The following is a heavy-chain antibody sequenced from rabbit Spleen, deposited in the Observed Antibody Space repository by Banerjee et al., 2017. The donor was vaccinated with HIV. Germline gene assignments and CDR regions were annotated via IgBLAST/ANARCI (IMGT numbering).Heavy chain of an antibody. J-gene: IGHJ6*01. CDR2: IEAGSSGFT. D-gene: IGHD1-1*01. Sequence: QEQLVESGGGLVQPEGSLTLTCTASGFSFSSSYYICWVRQAPGKGLEWIACIEAGSSGFTYFASWAKGRFTISKTSSTTVTLQMTSLTAADTATYFCARDTSSSFSSYGMDLWGQGTLVTVS. CDR3: ARDTSSSFSSYGMDL. CDR1: GFSFSSSYY. V-gene: IGHV1S45*01.